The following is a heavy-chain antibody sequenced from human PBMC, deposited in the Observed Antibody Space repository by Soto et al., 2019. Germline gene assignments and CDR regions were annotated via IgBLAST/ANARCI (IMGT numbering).Heavy chain of an antibody. CDR1: VFTFSIYA. CDR2: ISGSGGST. D-gene: IGHD2-15*01. V-gene: IGHV3-23*01. Sequence: GGALRVSGAASVFTFSIYAMIWVRQAPGKGLELVSGISGSGGSTYYADSVKGRVTISKENSKNTLYLQMNSLRAEDTAVYYCAKDREDSVVVVADETCGMDVWGQGTTVTVSS. CDR3: AKDREDSVVVVADETCGMDV. J-gene: IGHJ6*01.